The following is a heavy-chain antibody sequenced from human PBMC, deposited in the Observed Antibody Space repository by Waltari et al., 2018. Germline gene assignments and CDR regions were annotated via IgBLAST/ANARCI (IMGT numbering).Heavy chain of an antibody. Sequence: QLQESGPGLVNPSETVSLTCSVSGDSIMRSNYHWGWIRQPPGKGLEWIGSIYNSGTTYYSPSLKSRVTISVDASRNQFSLRLTSVTAADTAVYYCARASTAIFGVVITGYNIWGQGTMVTVSS. J-gene: IGHJ3*02. CDR3: ARASTAIFGVVITGYNI. CDR2: IYNSGTT. D-gene: IGHD3-3*01. CDR1: GDSIMRSNYH. V-gene: IGHV4-39*07.